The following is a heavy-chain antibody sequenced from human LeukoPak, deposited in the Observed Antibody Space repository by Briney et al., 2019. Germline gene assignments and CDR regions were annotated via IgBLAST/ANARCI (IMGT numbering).Heavy chain of an antibody. CDR3: ARADSSSVFFDY. CDR1: GGSISSYY. D-gene: IGHD6-6*01. V-gene: IGHV4-59*12. J-gene: IGHJ4*02. Sequence: SETLSLTCTVSGGSISSYYWSWIRQPPGKGLEWIGYIYHSGSTYYNPSLKSRVTISVDRSKNQFSLKLSSVTAADTAVYYCARADSSSVFFDYWGQGTPVTVSS. CDR2: IYHSGST.